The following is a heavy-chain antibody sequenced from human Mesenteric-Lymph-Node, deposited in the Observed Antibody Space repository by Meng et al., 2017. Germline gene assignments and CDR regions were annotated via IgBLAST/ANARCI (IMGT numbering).Heavy chain of an antibody. D-gene: IGHD6-19*01. CDR3: AVGSRGFSAFDI. CDR2: ISSSSSYI. CDR1: GFTFSSYS. J-gene: IGHJ3*02. Sequence: GESLKISCAASGFTFSSYSMNWVRQAPGKGLEWVSSISSSSSYIYYADSVKGRFTMSRDNPKNTLSLQMSSLRADDTAVYYCAVGSRGFSAFDIWGQGTMVTVSS. V-gene: IGHV3-21*04.